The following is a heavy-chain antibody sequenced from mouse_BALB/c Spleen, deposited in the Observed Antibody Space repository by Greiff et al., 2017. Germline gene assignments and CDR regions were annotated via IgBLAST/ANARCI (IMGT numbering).Heavy chain of an antibody. CDR1: GYTFTSYT. J-gene: IGHJ4*01. Sequence: AQLQQSGAELARPGASVKMSCKASGYTFTSYTMHWVKQRPGQGLEWIGYINPSSGYTNYNQKFKDKATLTADKSSSTAYMQLSSLTSEDSAVYYCARDEMYAMDYWGQGTSVTVSS. CDR3: ARDEMYAMDY. V-gene: IGHV1-4*01. CDR2: INPSSGYT.